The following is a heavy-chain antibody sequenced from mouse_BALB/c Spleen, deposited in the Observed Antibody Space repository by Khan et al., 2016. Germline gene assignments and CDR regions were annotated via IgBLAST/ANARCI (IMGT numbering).Heavy chain of an antibody. CDR3: ARLVHYYAMDY. D-gene: IGHD6-1*01. CDR2: ISNKANGSTI. V-gene: IGHV7-3*02. CDR1: GFTFTDYY. J-gene: IGHJ4*01. Sequence: EVELVESGGGLVQPGGSLRLSCATSGFTFTDYYMSWVRQPPGKALEWFGFISNKANGSTIDYNSSVKARFTTSRDNYQSILYLQMNTLRAEDSAYYDCARLVHYYAMDYWGQGTSVTVSS.